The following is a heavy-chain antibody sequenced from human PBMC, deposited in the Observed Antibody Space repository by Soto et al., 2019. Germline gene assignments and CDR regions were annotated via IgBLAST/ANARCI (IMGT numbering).Heavy chain of an antibody. D-gene: IGHD6-13*01. CDR3: ARGESIAAARSHAFDI. CDR2: IYYSGST. Sequence: SETLSLTCTVSGGSISSGGYYWSWIRQHPGKGLEWIGYIYYSGSTYYNPSLKSRVTISVDTSKNQFSLKLSSVTAADTAVYYCARGESIAAARSHAFDIWGQGTMVTVSS. CDR1: GGSISSGGYY. J-gene: IGHJ3*02. V-gene: IGHV4-31*03.